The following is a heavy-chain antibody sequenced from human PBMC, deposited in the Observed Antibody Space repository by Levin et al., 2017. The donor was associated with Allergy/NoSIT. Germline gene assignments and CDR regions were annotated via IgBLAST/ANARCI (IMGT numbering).Heavy chain of an antibody. D-gene: IGHD6-13*01. J-gene: IGHJ4*02. CDR2: IRSKAHSYAT. Sequence: GESLRLSCAASGFTFSGSAMHWVRQASGKGLEWIGRIRSKAHSYATAYGASMQDRFTISRDDSKNTAYLQVNSLNTEDAAVYYCVRHVDGSSWLDWGQGTLVTVSS. CDR1: GFTFSGSA. V-gene: IGHV3-73*01. CDR3: VRHVDGSSWLD.